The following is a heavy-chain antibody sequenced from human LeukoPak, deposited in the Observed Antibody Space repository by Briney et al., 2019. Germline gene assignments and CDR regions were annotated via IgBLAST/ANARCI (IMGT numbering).Heavy chain of an antibody. Sequence: LPGRSLRLSCAASGFTFSSYGMHWVRQAPGKGLEWVAVISYDGSNKYYADSVKGRFTISRDNSKNTLYLQMNSLRAEDTAVYYCANGNSPGRTYPLYYWGQGTLVTVSS. J-gene: IGHJ4*02. V-gene: IGHV3-30*18. CDR2: ISYDGSNK. CDR3: ANGNSPGRTYPLYY. CDR1: GFTFSSYG. D-gene: IGHD1-26*01.